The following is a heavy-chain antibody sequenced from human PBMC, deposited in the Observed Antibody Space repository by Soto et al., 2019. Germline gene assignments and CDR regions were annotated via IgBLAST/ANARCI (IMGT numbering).Heavy chain of an antibody. Sequence: EVQLVETGGGLIQPGGSLRLSCAASGFSVSSYYMTWVRQAPGKGLEWVSIIYGGGTTYYADSAEGRITIFRDNSKNTLDLQMNGLSVESTSLYYCARRRVSVVRGQYYYYCGLNVWGKGTTVTVSS. CDR3: ARRRVSVVRGQYYYYCGLNV. CDR2: IYGGGTT. D-gene: IGHD3-10*01. J-gene: IGHJ6*04. CDR1: GFSVSSYY. V-gene: IGHV3-53*02.